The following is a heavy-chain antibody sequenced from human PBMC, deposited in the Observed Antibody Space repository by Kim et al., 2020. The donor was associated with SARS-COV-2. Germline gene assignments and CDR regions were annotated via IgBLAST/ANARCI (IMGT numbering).Heavy chain of an antibody. J-gene: IGHJ4*02. CDR3: ARDVLEDYGGNSNFDY. D-gene: IGHD4-17*01. V-gene: IGHV1-69*04. Sequence: KFQGRVTITEDKSTSTAYMELSSLRSEDTAVYYCARDVLEDYGGNSNFDYWGQGTLVTVSS.